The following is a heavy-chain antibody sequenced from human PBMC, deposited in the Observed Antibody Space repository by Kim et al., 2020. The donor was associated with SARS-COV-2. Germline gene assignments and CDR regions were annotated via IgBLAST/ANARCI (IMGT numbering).Heavy chain of an antibody. J-gene: IGHJ4*02. V-gene: IGHV1-18*01. CDR1: GYTFTNYG. CDR2: INSYKGNT. Sequence: ASVKVSCKASGYTFTNYGISWVRQAPGQGLEWMGWINSYKGNTNYAQKVQGFFPYKTRGDRKSTRLDSSHSANDRMPASACKKTRGCDFWGQGTLVTVSS. CDR3: KKTRGCDF. D-gene: IGHD5-12*01.